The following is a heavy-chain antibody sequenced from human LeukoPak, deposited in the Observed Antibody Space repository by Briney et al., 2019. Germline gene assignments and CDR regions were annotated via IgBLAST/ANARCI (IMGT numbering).Heavy chain of an antibody. CDR2: FDAEDGET. CDR3: ATDPLLGKYDSSGYLDY. V-gene: IGHV1-24*01. Sequence: ASVKVSFKVSGYTLTEISMHWVRQAPGKGLEWMGGFDAEDGETIYAQKFQGRVTMTEDTSTDTAYMELSSLRSEDTAVYYCATDPLLGKYDSSGYLDYWGQGTLVTVSS. CDR1: GYTLTEIS. J-gene: IGHJ4*02. D-gene: IGHD3-22*01.